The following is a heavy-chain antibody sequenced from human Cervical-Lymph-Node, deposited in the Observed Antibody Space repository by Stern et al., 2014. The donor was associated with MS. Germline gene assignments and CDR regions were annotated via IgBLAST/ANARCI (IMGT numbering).Heavy chain of an antibody. V-gene: IGHV3-30-3*01. CDR3: VREDGDFDY. CDR2: KWHHENHN. CDR1: GFTFSSHG. J-gene: IGHJ4*02. D-gene: IGHD2-8*01. Sequence: VQLVESGGGVVQPGGSLRLSCAASGFTFSSHGMHWVRQAPGQGLEWVAVKWHHENHNAYADSVKGRFTISRDNSNNTLSLQMNSLRAEDTAVYYCVREDGDFDYWGQGTLVTGSS.